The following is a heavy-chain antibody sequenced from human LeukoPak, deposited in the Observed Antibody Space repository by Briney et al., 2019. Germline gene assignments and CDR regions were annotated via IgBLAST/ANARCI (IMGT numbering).Heavy chain of an antibody. V-gene: IGHV3-23*01. CDR1: GFTFRNYA. J-gene: IGHJ4*02. D-gene: IGHD4-17*01. CDR3: ARDHYTSGDHGADC. CDR2: ISPSSEWT. Sequence: GGSLRLSCATSGFTFRNYAMSWVRQAQGKGLEWVTTISPSSEWTTYTDSVKGRFTVSRDNSKNTVFLQMNSLRTEDSAVYYCARDHYTSGDHGADCWGQGTLVTVSA.